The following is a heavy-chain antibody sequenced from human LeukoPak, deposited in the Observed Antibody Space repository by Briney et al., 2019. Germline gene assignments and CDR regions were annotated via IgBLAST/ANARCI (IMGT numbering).Heavy chain of an antibody. CDR2: IFYTGSI. CDR3: ARRPAYLGSCRGGRCYSFDY. CDR1: GASISSSYYY. Sequence: SETLSLTCTISGASISSSYYYWGWIRQAPGKGLEWIGSIFYTGSIYHNPSLKSRVTISMDTSKNQVSLNLGSVTAADEAVYYCARRPAYLGSCRGGRCYSFDYWGQGTLVTVSS. V-gene: IGHV4-39*01. J-gene: IGHJ4*02. D-gene: IGHD2-15*01.